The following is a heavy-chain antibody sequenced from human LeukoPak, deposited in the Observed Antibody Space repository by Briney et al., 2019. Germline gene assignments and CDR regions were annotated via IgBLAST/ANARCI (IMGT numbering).Heavy chain of an antibody. CDR3: ACDYGTSGDDLHDY. D-gene: IGHD2-21*02. CDR1: GFTFSSYW. J-gene: IGHJ4*02. V-gene: IGHV3-7*01. Sequence: GGSLRLSCAASGFTFSSYWMTWVRQAPGKGLEWVANIKQDGSEEHYVDSVKGRFSISRDNAKNSLYLQMNSLRDEDTAVYYSACDYGTSGDDLHDYWGQGTLVTVSS. CDR2: IKQDGSEE.